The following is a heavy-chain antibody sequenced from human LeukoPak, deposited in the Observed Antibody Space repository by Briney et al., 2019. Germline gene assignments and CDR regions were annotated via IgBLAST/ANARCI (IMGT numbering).Heavy chain of an antibody. CDR2: IYTSGST. CDR1: GGSISSGSYY. Sequence: SETLSLTCTVSGGSISSGSYYWSWIRQPAGKGLEWIGRIYTSGSTNYNPSLKSRVTISVDTSKNQFSLKLSSVTAADTAVYYCARDRYYYDSSGYYRIDYWGQGTLVTVSS. D-gene: IGHD3-22*01. CDR3: ARDRYYYDSSGYYRIDY. V-gene: IGHV4-61*02. J-gene: IGHJ4*02.